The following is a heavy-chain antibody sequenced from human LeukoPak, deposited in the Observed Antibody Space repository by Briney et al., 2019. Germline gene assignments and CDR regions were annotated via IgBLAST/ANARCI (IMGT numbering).Heavy chain of an antibody. V-gene: IGHV1-46*01. Sequence: ASVKVSCKASGYTFTSYGINWVRQAPGQGLEWMGLINPRGTTTRYAESFQGRLTLTRDLSTSTDYMELSSLRSDDTAVYFCARDTSEGDYAWWFDPWGQGTLVTVAS. CDR2: INPRGTTT. D-gene: IGHD3-16*01. J-gene: IGHJ5*02. CDR3: ARDTSEGDYAWWFDP. CDR1: GYTFTSYG.